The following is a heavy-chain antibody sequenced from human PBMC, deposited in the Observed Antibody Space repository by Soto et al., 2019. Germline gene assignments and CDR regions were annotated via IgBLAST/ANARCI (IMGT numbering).Heavy chain of an antibody. V-gene: IGHV4-30-2*01. J-gene: IGHJ4*02. CDR2: IYHSGRT. Sequence: QLQLQESGSGLVKPSQTLSLTCAVSGGSISSGGYSWSWVRQPPGKGLEWIGYIYHSGRTYYNPSLKSRVTRSVDRSKNQFSLKLSSVTAADTAVYYCAAGGGLPRYYWGQGTLVTVSS. CDR1: GGSISSGGYS. D-gene: IGHD5-12*01. CDR3: AAGGGLPRYY.